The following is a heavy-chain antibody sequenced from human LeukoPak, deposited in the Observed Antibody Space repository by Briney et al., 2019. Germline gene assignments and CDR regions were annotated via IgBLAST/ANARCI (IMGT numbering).Heavy chain of an antibody. J-gene: IGHJ4*02. CDR1: GFTFSSYA. Sequence: GGSLRLSCAATGFTFSSYAMSWVRRAPGKGPEWVATNTDTGGITYYADSVKGRFTISRDNSKNTLYLQMNSLSAEDTAIYYCAKDAVQTTSWYGGIDYWGQGTLVTVSS. D-gene: IGHD6-13*01. CDR3: AKDAVQTTSWYGGIDY. CDR2: NTDTGGIT. V-gene: IGHV3-23*01.